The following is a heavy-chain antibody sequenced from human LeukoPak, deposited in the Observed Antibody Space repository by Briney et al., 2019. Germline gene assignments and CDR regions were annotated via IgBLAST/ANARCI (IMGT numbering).Heavy chain of an antibody. CDR1: GYTFTSYY. Sequence: ASVKVSCKASGYTFTSYYMHWVRQAPGQGLEWMGIINPSGGSTSYAQKFQGRVTMTRDMSTSTVYMELSSLRSEDTAVYYCAREVGYGEIDYYYYYMDVWGKGTTVTVSS. J-gene: IGHJ6*03. D-gene: IGHD4-17*01. V-gene: IGHV1-46*01. CDR2: INPSGGST. CDR3: AREVGYGEIDYYYYYMDV.